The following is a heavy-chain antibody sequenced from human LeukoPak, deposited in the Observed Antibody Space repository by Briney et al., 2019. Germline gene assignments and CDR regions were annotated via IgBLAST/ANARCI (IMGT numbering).Heavy chain of an antibody. Sequence: GRSLRLSCAASGFTFSSYAMHWVRQAPGKGLEWVAVISYDGSNKYYADSVKGRFTISRDNSKNTLYLQMNSLRAEDTAVYYCARDGSGIVPAAKAYYYGMDVWGKGTTVTVSS. V-gene: IGHV3-30*04. CDR1: GFTFSSYA. D-gene: IGHD2-2*01. CDR3: ARDGSGIVPAAKAYYYGMDV. CDR2: ISYDGSNK. J-gene: IGHJ6*04.